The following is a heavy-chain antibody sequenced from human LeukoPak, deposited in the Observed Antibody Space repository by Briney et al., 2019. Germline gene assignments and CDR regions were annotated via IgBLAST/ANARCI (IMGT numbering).Heavy chain of an antibody. J-gene: IGHJ4*02. CDR1: GFTFSSYA. Sequence: GRSLRLSCAASGFTFSSYAMRWVRQAPGKGLEWVAVISYDGSNKYYADSVKGRFTISRDNSKNTLYLQMNSLRAEDTAVYYCARDRSRTLWFGEFQDYWGQGTLVTVSS. V-gene: IGHV3-30*04. CDR3: ARDRSRTLWFGEFQDY. D-gene: IGHD3-10*01. CDR2: ISYDGSNK.